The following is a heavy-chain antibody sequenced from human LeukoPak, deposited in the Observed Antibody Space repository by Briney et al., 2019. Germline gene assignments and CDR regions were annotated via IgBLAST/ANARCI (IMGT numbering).Heavy chain of an antibody. CDR3: AKGGGDGYNYGY. CDR1: GFAFRSHA. V-gene: IGHV3-30*02. D-gene: IGHD5-24*01. J-gene: IGHJ4*02. CDR2: IRYDGSKK. Sequence: GGSLRLSCTASGFAFRSHAMHWVRQAPGKGLEWVAFIRYDGSKKFYADSVKGRFSISRDNSKNTLYLQMYSLRAEGTAVYYCAKGGGDGYNYGYWGQGTLVTVSS.